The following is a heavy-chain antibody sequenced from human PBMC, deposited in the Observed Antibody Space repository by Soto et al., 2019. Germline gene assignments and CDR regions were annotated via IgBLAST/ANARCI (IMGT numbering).Heavy chain of an antibody. CDR2: IYDGDADT. V-gene: IGHV5-51*01. J-gene: IGHJ6*02. Sequence: GESLKISCKGSGYSVSNYWIAWVRQMPGKGLEWMGIIYDGDADTRYSPSFQGQVIISADKSINTAYLQWSSLQASDTAIYYYARRCSGGNCYSSPYFYGMDVWGQGTTVTVS. CDR1: GYSVSNYW. CDR3: ARRCSGGNCYSSPYFYGMDV. D-gene: IGHD2-15*01.